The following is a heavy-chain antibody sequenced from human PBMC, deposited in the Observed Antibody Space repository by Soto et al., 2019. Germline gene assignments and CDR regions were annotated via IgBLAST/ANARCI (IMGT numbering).Heavy chain of an antibody. CDR1: GFTFSSYG. J-gene: IGHJ4*02. V-gene: IGHV3-30*18. CDR3: AKEWVYDSSGWSFDY. D-gene: IGHD3-22*01. Sequence: QVQVVESGGGVVQPGRSLRLSCAASGFTFSSYGMHWVRQAPGKGLEWVAVISYDGSNKYYADSVKGRFTISRDNSKNTLYLQINSLRAEDTAVYYCAKEWVYDSSGWSFDYWGQGTLVTASS. CDR2: ISYDGSNK.